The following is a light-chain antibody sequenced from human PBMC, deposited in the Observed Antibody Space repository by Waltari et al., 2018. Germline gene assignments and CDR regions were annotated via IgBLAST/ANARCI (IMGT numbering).Light chain of an antibody. J-gene: IGKJ2*01. CDR1: QSITRY. CDR3: QQSFNTPRT. CDR2: TTS. Sequence: DIQMTQSPSSLSASVGDRVTITRRASQSITRYLNRYQQKPGKAPKLLIYTTSTLQSDIPSRFSGSGSGTDFTLTISSLQPEDCATYYCQQSFNTPRTFGQGTKLEIK. V-gene: IGKV1-39*01.